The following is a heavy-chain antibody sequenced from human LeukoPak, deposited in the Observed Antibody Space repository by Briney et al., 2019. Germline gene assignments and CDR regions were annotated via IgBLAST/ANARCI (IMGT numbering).Heavy chain of an antibody. J-gene: IGHJ5*01. CDR3: ARGYCSSTTCYHNWFDS. Sequence: GGSLRLSCAASGFTFSRYWMSWVRQAPGEGLEWVANIKQDGSEKYYVDSVKGRFTISRDNAKNSLYLQMNSLRAEDTAVYYCARGYCSSTTCYHNWFDSWGQGTLVTVSS. CDR1: GFTFSRYW. D-gene: IGHD2-2*01. CDR2: IKQDGSEK. V-gene: IGHV3-7*01.